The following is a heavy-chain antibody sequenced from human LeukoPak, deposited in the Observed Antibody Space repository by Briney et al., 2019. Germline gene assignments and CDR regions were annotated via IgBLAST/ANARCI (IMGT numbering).Heavy chain of an antibody. CDR2: INPSGGST. Sequence: ASVKVSCKASGYTFTSYYMHWVRQAPGQGLEWMGIINPSGGSTSYAQKFQGRVTMTRDTSTSTVYMELSSLRSEDTAVYYCARDPVRKTDDSSGYYYDSKFYWGQGTLVTVSS. V-gene: IGHV1-46*01. D-gene: IGHD3-22*01. CDR3: ARDPVRKTDDSSGYYYDSKFY. CDR1: GYTFTSYY. J-gene: IGHJ4*02.